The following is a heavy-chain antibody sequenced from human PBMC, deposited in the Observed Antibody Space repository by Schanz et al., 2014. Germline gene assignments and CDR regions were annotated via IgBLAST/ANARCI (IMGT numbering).Heavy chain of an antibody. CDR3: VRDAGWAFGDYRARDV. J-gene: IGHJ6*02. Sequence: QVQLVQSGGEVKKPGASATVSCKASGYTFNNHGISWVRQAPGQGLEWMGWSSVYHGHTNYAEKVHGRVTMTTDTATSTDYKELRSLRSADTAVYYCVRDAGWAFGDYRARDVWGQGTSVTVSS. CDR1: GYTFNNHG. D-gene: IGHD3-10*01. V-gene: IGHV1-18*01. CDR2: SSVYHGHT.